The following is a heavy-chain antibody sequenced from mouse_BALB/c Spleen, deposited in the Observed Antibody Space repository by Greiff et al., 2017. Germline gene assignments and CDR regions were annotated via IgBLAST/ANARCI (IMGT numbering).Heavy chain of an antibody. Sequence: EVKLMESGPGLVKPSQSLSLTCTVTGYSITSDYAWNWIRQFPGNKLEWMGYISYSGSTSYNPSLKSRISITRDTSKNQFFLQLNSVTTEDTATYYCAGIYYGYDGSFDVWGAGTTVTVSS. D-gene: IGHD2-2*01. CDR2: ISYSGST. J-gene: IGHJ1*01. CDR1: GYSITSDYA. CDR3: AGIYYGYDGSFDV. V-gene: IGHV3-2*02.